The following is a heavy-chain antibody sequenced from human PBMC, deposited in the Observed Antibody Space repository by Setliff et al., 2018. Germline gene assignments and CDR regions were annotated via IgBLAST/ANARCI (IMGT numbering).Heavy chain of an antibody. Sequence: ASVKVSCKASGYTFTSYGISWVRQAPGQRLEWMGWINAGNGNTKYSQKFQGRVTITRDTSASTAYMELSSLRSEDTAVYYCASDGLYCSGGSCYSVPIDYWGQGTLVTVSS. V-gene: IGHV1-3*01. D-gene: IGHD2-15*01. CDR1: GYTFTSYG. J-gene: IGHJ4*02. CDR2: INAGNGNT. CDR3: ASDGLYCSGGSCYSVPIDY.